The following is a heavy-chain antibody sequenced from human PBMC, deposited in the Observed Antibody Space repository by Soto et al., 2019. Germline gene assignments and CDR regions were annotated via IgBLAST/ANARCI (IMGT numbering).Heavy chain of an antibody. D-gene: IGHD1-26*01. V-gene: IGHV5-51*01. CDR2: IYPGDSDT. J-gene: IGHJ6*02. CDR1: GYSFTSYW. Sequence: GESLKISCKGSGYSFTSYWIGWVRQMPGKGLEWMGIIYPGDSDTRYSPSFQGQVTISADKSISTAYLQWRSLKASDTAMYYCARREYSGRDDYYYGMDVWGQGTTVTV. CDR3: ARREYSGRDDYYYGMDV.